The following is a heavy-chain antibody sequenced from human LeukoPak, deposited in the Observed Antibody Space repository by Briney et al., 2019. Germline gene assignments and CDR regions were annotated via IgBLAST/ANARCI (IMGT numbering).Heavy chain of an antibody. CDR2: IYYSGST. J-gene: IGHJ2*01. V-gene: IGHV4-30-4*08. Sequence: TSETLSLTCTVSGGSISSGDDYWSWIRQPPGKGLEWIVYIYYSGSTCYNPSLKSRVTISVDTSKNQFSLKLSSVTAADTAIYYCARAPLDCSGGSCYYWYFDLWGRGTLVTVSS. CDR1: GGSISSGDDY. CDR3: ARAPLDCSGGSCYYWYFDL. D-gene: IGHD2-15*01.